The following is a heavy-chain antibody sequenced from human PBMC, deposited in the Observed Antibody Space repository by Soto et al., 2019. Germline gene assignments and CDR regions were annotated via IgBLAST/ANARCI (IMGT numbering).Heavy chain of an antibody. CDR2: ISGSGGST. V-gene: IGHV3-23*01. D-gene: IGHD6-13*01. CDR1: GFTFSSYA. Sequence: GGSLRLSCAASGFTFSSYAMSWVRQAPGKGLEWVSAISGSGGSTYYADSVKGRFTISRDNSKNTLYLQMNSLRAEDTAVYYCAKAGYSSSWYPHDYYYYYGMDVWGQGTTVTVSS. J-gene: IGHJ6*02. CDR3: AKAGYSSSWYPHDYYYYYGMDV.